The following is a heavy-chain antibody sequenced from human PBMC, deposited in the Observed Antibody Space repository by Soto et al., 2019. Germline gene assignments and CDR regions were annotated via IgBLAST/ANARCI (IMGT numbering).Heavy chain of an antibody. CDR2: ISYDGSNK. V-gene: IGHV3-30-3*01. CDR3: ARGRVAAGNYFDY. Sequence: PGGSLRLSCAASGFTFSSYAMHWVRQAPGKGLEWVAVISYDGSNKYYADSVKGRFTISRDNSKNTLYLQMNSLRAEDTAVYYCARGRVAAGNYFDYWGQGTLVTVSS. CDR1: GFTFSSYA. J-gene: IGHJ4*02. D-gene: IGHD6-13*01.